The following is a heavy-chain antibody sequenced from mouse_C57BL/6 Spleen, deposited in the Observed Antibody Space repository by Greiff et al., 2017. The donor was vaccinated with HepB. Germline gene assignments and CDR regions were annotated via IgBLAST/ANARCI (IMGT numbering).Heavy chain of an antibody. Sequence: PGQGLEWIGWIYPRDGSTKYNEKFKGKATLTVDTSSSTAYMELHSLTSEDSAVYFCAKLYGYDFAYWGQGTLVTVSA. CDR2: IYPRDGST. D-gene: IGHD2-2*01. CDR3: AKLYGYDFAY. J-gene: IGHJ3*01. V-gene: IGHV1-85*01.